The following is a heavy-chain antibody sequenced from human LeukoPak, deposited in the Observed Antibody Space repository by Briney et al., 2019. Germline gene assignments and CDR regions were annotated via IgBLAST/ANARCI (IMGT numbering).Heavy chain of an antibody. Sequence: GGSLRLSCAASGFTFSSYAMSWVRQAPGKGLEWVSAISGSGGSTYYADSVKGRFTISRDNSKNTLYLQMNSLRAEDTAVYYCAKGPSDSSSWYAYYFDYWGQGTLVTVSS. J-gene: IGHJ4*02. V-gene: IGHV3-23*01. CDR3: AKGPSDSSSWYAYYFDY. CDR2: ISGSGGST. CDR1: GFTFSSYA. D-gene: IGHD6-13*01.